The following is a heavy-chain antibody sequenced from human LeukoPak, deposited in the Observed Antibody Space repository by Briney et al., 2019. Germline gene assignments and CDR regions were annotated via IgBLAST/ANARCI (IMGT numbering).Heavy chain of an antibody. Sequence: SETLSLTCTVFGGSISSGDYYWSWIRQPPGKGLEWIGYIYYSGSTYYNPSLKSRVTISVDTSKNQFSLKLSSVTAADTAVYYCARWYITLAFDYWGQGTLVTVSS. D-gene: IGHD2-8*02. V-gene: IGHV4-30-4*01. J-gene: IGHJ4*02. CDR1: GGSISSGDYY. CDR3: ARWYITLAFDY. CDR2: IYYSGST.